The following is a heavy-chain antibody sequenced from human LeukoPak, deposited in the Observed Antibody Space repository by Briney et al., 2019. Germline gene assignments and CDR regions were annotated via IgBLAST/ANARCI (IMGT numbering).Heavy chain of an antibody. CDR3: AREGLRYFDWLLSARYYYYYMDV. CDR1: GGSISSYY. CDR2: IYTSGST. V-gene: IGHV4-4*07. D-gene: IGHD3-9*01. J-gene: IGHJ6*03. Sequence: PSETLSLTCTVSGGSISSYYWSWIRQPAGKGLEWIGRIYTSGSTNYNPSLKSRVTMSVDTSKNQFSLKLSSVTAADTAVYYCAREGLRYFDWLLSARYYYYYMDVWGKGTTVTISS.